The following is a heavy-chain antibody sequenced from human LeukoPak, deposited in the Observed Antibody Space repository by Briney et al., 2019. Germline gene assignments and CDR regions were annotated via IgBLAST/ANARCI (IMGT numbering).Heavy chain of an antibody. J-gene: IGHJ4*02. D-gene: IGHD1-26*01. V-gene: IGHV3-33*01. CDR2: IWYDGSNK. CDR3: ARAARYSGSYSDY. CDR1: GFTFSSYG. Sequence: PGGSLRLSCAASGFTFSSYGMHWVRQAPGKGLEWVAVIWYDGSNKYYADSVKGRFTISRDNSKNTLYLQMNSLRAEDTAVYYCARAARYSGSYSDYWGQGTLVTVSS.